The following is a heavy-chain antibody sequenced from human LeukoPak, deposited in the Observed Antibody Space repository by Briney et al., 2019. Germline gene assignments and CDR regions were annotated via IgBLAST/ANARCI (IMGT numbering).Heavy chain of an antibody. CDR1: GYTFTSYY. J-gene: IGHJ6*03. Sequence: ASVKVSCKASGYTFTSYYMHWVRQAPGQGLEWMGIINPSGGSTSYAQKLQGRVTMTTDTSTSTAYMELRSLRSDDTAVYYCARERGGYYYGSGSYFHDYYMDVWGKGTTVTISS. CDR3: ARERGGYYYGSGSYFHDYYMDV. CDR2: INPSGGST. D-gene: IGHD3-10*01. V-gene: IGHV1-46*01.